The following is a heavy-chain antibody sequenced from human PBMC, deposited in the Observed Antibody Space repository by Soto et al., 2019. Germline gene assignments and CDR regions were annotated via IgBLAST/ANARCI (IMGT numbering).Heavy chain of an antibody. CDR3: AKGASIAVAGTVDY. CDR1: GFNFISYA. J-gene: IGHJ4*02. D-gene: IGHD6-19*01. V-gene: IGHV3-23*01. Sequence: GGSLRLSCAASGFNFISYAMSWVRQAPGKGLEWVSAISGSGGSTYYADSVKGRFTISRDNSKNTLYLQMNSLRAEDTAVYYCAKGASIAVAGTVDYWGQGTLVTVSS. CDR2: ISGSGGST.